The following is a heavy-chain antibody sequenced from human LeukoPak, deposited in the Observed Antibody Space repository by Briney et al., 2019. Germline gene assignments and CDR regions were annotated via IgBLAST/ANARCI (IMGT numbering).Heavy chain of an antibody. D-gene: IGHD5-12*01. CDR1: GYTFTGYY. Sequence: GASVKVSCKASGYTFTGYYMHWVRQAPGQGLEWMGWINPNSGGTNYAQKFQGRVTMTRDTSISTAYMKLSRLRSDDTAVYYCAREFGIVATTRRFDYWGQGTLVTVSS. CDR3: AREFGIVATTRRFDY. J-gene: IGHJ4*02. CDR2: INPNSGGT. V-gene: IGHV1-2*02.